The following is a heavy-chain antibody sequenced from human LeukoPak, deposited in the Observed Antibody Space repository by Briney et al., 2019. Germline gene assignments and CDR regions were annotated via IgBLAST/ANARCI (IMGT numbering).Heavy chain of an antibody. D-gene: IGHD3-10*01. J-gene: IGHJ5*02. CDR3: ARLLWFGDRGGSWFDP. Sequence: KVGESLKISYEGSGDSFTRYWIGWVRHMPGKGLELMGIIYPGDSDTRYSPSFQGQVTISADKSISTAYLQWSSLKASDTAMYYCARLLWFGDRGGSWFDPWGQGTLVTVSS. CDR1: GDSFTRYW. CDR2: IYPGDSDT. V-gene: IGHV5-51*01.